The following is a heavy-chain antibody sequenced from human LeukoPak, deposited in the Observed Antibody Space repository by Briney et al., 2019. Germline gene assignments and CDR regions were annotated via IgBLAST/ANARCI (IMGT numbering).Heavy chain of an antibody. J-gene: IGHJ3*02. CDR3: AREGRWEPHAFDI. CDR2: VNPNSGNT. V-gene: IGHV1-8*01. Sequence: ASVKVSCKASGYTFTSYDINWVRQATGQGLEWMGWVNPNSGNTGYAQKFQGRVTMTRNTSISTAYMELSSLRSEDTAVYYCAREGRWEPHAFDIWGQGTMVTVSS. CDR1: GYTFTSYD. D-gene: IGHD1-26*01.